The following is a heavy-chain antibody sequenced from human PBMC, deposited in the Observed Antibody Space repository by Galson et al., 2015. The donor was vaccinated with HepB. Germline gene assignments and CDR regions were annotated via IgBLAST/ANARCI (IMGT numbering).Heavy chain of an antibody. CDR2: IKEDGSEK. CDR1: EFILSMYW. Sequence: SLRLSCAASEFILSMYWMNWVRQAPGKGLEWVANIKEDGSEKNYVDSVKGRFTIARDNAKNSLYLQMNSLRAEDTAVYYCARVERGEGYSFYYYGMDVWGRGTTVTVSS. D-gene: IGHD3-10*01. CDR3: ARVERGEGYSFYYYGMDV. J-gene: IGHJ6*02. V-gene: IGHV3-7*05.